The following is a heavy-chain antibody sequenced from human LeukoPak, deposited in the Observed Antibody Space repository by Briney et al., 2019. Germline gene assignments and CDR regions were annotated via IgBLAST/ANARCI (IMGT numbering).Heavy chain of an antibody. J-gene: IGHJ4*02. Sequence: GGSLRLSCAASGFTFSSYAMSWVRQAPGKGLEWVSAISGSGGSTYYADSVKGRFTIPRDNSKNTLYLQMNSLRPEDTAVYYCAKDPMVRGSTYDYWGQGTLVTVSS. CDR3: AKDPMVRGSTYDY. V-gene: IGHV3-23*01. CDR1: GFTFSSYA. CDR2: ISGSGGST. D-gene: IGHD3-10*01.